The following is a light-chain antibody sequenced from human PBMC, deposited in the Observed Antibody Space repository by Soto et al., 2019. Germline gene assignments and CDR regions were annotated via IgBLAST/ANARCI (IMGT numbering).Light chain of an antibody. J-gene: IGKJ1*01. Sequence: EIVMTQSPATLSVSPGERATLSCRASQSVSSNLAWYQQKPGQAPRLLIYGASTRATGIPARFSGSGSGTEFTLTISSLRSEDFAVYYCQQYNNRTPRGTFGQGTKVEIK. V-gene: IGKV3-15*01. CDR2: GAS. CDR1: QSVSSN. CDR3: QQYNNRTPRGT.